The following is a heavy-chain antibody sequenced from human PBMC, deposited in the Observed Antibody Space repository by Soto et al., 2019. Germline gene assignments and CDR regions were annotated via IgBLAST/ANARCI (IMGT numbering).Heavy chain of an antibody. V-gene: IGHV2-5*02. J-gene: IGHJ4*02. Sequence: SGPTLVNPTHTLTLTCTFSGFSLSTSEVGVGWIRQPPGKALEWLALSYWDDDKRYSPSLKSRLTITKDTSKNQVVLTMTNMDPVDTATYYCAHRKYYDSSGYYYVGFDYWGQGTLVTVSS. CDR1: GFSLSTSEVG. CDR3: AHRKYYDSSGYYYVGFDY. CDR2: SYWDDDK. D-gene: IGHD3-22*01.